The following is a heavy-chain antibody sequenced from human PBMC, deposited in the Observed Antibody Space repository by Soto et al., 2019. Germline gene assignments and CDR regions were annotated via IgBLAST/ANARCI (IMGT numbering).Heavy chain of an antibody. J-gene: IGHJ5*02. V-gene: IGHV1-69*13. D-gene: IGHD2-2*01. Sequence: VASVKVSCKASGGTFSSYAISWVRQAPGQGLEWMGGVIPIFGTANYAQKFQGRVTITADESTSTAYMELSSLRSEDTAVYYCARGLPGVVVPAAISESGAWFDPWGQGTLVTVSS. CDR2: VIPIFGTA. CDR1: GGTFSSYA. CDR3: ARGLPGVVVPAAISESGAWFDP.